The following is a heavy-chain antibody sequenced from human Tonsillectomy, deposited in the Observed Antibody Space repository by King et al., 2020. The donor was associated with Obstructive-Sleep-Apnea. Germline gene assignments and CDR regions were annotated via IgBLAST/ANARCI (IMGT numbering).Heavy chain of an antibody. J-gene: IGHJ4*02. CDR1: GGSISSSNW. Sequence: LQLQESGPGLVKPSGTLSLTCAVSGGSISSSNWWSWVRQPPGKGLEWIGEIYHSGSTNYNPSLQRRVTISVDKSKNQFSLKLSSVTAAATAVYYCARGKVGATSYFDYWGQGTLVTVSS. V-gene: IGHV4-4*02. D-gene: IGHD1-26*01. CDR3: ARGKVGATSYFDY. CDR2: IYHSGST.